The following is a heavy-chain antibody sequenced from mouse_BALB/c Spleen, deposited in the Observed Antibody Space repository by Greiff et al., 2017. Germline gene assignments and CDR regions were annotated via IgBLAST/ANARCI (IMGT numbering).Heavy chain of an antibody. V-gene: IGHV1-87*01. CDR2: IYPGDGDT. CDR3: ARWDYGSSLFAY. CDR1: GYTFTSYW. Sequence: QVHVKQSGAELARPGASVKLSCKASGYTFTSYWMQWVKQRPGQGLEWIGAIYPGDGDTRYTQKFKGKATLTADKSSSTAYMQLSSLASEDSAVYYCARWDYGSSLFAYWGQGTLVTVSA. D-gene: IGHD1-1*01. J-gene: IGHJ3*01.